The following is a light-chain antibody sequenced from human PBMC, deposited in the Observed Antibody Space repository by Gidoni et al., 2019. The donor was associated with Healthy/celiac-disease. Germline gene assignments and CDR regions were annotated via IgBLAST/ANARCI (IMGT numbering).Light chain of an antibody. CDR3: QPYYSYPRT. V-gene: IGKV1-8*01. CDR1: QGISSY. J-gene: IGKJ1*01. Sequence: AIRMTQSPSSLSASTGDRVTITCRASQGISSYLAWYQRKPGKAPKLLIYAASTLQSVVPSMFSGSGSGTDFPLTSSCLQSEDFATYYCQPYYSYPRTFGQGTKVEIK. CDR2: AAS.